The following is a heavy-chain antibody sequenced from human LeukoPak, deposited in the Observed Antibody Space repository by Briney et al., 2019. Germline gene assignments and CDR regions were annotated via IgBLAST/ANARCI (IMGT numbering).Heavy chain of an antibody. D-gene: IGHD1-26*01. Sequence: PGGSLRLSCAASGFTFSSYSMNWVRQAPGKGLEWVSYISSSSSTIYYADSVKGRFTISRDNAKNSLYLQMNSLRAEDTALYYCAKVGRSGYYYYYMDVWGKGTTVTISS. CDR1: GFTFSSYS. V-gene: IGHV3-48*01. CDR3: AKVGRSGYYYYYMDV. J-gene: IGHJ6*03. CDR2: ISSSSSTI.